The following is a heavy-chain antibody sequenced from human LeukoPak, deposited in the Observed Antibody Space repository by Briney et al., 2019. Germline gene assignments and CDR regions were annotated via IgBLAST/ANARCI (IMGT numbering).Heavy chain of an antibody. Sequence: PSETLSLTCTVSGGSISSSSYYWGWIRQPPGKGLEWIGSIYYSGSTYYNPSLKSRVTISVDTSKNQFSLKLSSVTAADTAVYYCAREGALIAAAAENGFDPWGQGTLVTVSS. V-gene: IGHV4-39*07. CDR1: GGSISSSSYY. D-gene: IGHD6-13*01. J-gene: IGHJ5*02. CDR2: IYYSGST. CDR3: AREGALIAAAAENGFDP.